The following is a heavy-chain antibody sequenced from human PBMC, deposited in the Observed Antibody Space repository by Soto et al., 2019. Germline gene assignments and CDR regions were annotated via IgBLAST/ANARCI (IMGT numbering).Heavy chain of an antibody. Sequence: QVQLVESGGGVVQPGGSLRLSCAASGFSFSRFAIHWVRQAPGKGLEWVAVISKDGSVIYYADSVKGRFTISRDNSKSSLFLQVNSPTSEDTAVYHCARSRSGAVPDSLGFWGQGNLVTVSS. J-gene: IGHJ4*02. D-gene: IGHD3-10*01. CDR3: ARSRSGAVPDSLGF. CDR2: ISKDGSVI. CDR1: GFSFSRFA. V-gene: IGHV3-30-3*01.